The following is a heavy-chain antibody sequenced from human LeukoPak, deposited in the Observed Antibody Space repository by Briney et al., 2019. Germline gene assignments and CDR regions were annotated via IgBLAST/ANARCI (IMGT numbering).Heavy chain of an antibody. V-gene: IGHV3-48*01. D-gene: IGHD2/OR15-2a*01. Sequence: GGSLRLSCAASGFTFTSYTMNWVRQAPGKGLEWVSYITSSSSTIYYADSVKGRFAMSRDNAENSLYLQMNSLRAEDTAVYYCARNFDSWGQGTLVTVSS. CDR3: ARNFDS. J-gene: IGHJ4*02. CDR2: ITSSSSTI. CDR1: GFTFTSYT.